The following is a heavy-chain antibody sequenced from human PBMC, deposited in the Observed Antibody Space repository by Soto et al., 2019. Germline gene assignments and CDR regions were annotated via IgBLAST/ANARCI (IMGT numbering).Heavy chain of an antibody. V-gene: IGHV1-2*02. J-gene: IGHJ5*01. D-gene: IGHD6-19*01. CDR1: GYTFTDYY. CDR3: ASGGESGWDGQWFNS. Sequence: QVHLVQSEAEVKKPGASVRVSCKASGYTFTDYYIHWVRQAPGQGLEWMGWTNPNSDGAHYAQKYQGMASIRRLRALVISNWEEIRLASEVTAAQFGASGGESGWDGQWFNSWSQGNLVTVSS. CDR2: TNPNSDGA.